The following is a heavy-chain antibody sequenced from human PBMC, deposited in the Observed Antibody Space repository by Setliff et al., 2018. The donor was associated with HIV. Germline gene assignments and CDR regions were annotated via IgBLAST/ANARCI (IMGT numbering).Heavy chain of an antibody. D-gene: IGHD1-1*01. Sequence: SETLSLTCTVSGDSISSGSYYWSWIRQPAGKGLHWIGRIYTSGSTNYNPSLKSRVTISLDTSKNQFSLKLSSVTAADTAVYYCARIPTNITPNGFEIWGQGTMVTVSS. CDR1: GDSISSGSYY. J-gene: IGHJ3*02. CDR2: IYTSGST. V-gene: IGHV4-61*02. CDR3: ARIPTNITPNGFEI.